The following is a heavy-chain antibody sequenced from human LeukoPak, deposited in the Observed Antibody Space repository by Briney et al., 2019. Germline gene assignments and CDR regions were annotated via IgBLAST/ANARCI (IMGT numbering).Heavy chain of an antibody. CDR2: ISGTGSTI. CDR1: GFTFSSYA. J-gene: IGHJ4*02. V-gene: IGHV3-48*04. D-gene: IGHD2-2*01. Sequence: GGSLRLSCAASGFTFSSYAMHWVRQAPGKGLEWVSYISGTGSTIYYADSVKGRFTISRDNAKNSLYLQMNSLRAEDTAVYYCARPYDFDYWGQGTLVTVSS. CDR3: ARPYDFDY.